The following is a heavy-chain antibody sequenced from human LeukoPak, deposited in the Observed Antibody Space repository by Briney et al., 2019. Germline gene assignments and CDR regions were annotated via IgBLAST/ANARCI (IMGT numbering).Heavy chain of an antibody. Sequence: SEILSLTCAVYGGSFSGYYWSWIRQPPGKGLEWIGEINHSGSTNYNPSLKSRVTISVDTSKNQFSLKLSSVTAADTAVYYCARVPRGRIAAAGTGPRGAFDIWGQGTMVTVSS. CDR3: ARVPRGRIAAAGTGPRGAFDI. J-gene: IGHJ3*02. V-gene: IGHV4-34*01. D-gene: IGHD6-13*01. CDR1: GGSFSGYY. CDR2: INHSGST.